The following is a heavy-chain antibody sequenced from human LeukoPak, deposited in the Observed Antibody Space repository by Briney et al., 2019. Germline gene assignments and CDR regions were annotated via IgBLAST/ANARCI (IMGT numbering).Heavy chain of an antibody. CDR1: GYTFTSYG. J-gene: IGHJ6*02. Sequence: ASVTVSCKASGYTFTSYGISWVRQAPRQGLEWMGWISAYNGNTNYAQKLQGRVTMTTDTSTSTDYMELRSLRSDDTAVYYCARAGTTTFYYYGMDVWGQGTTVTVSS. D-gene: IGHD1-7*01. CDR2: ISAYNGNT. V-gene: IGHV1-18*01. CDR3: ARAGTTTFYYYGMDV.